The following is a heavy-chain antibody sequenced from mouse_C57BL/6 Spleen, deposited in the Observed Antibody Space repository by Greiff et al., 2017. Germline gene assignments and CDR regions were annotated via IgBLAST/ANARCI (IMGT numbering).Heavy chain of an antibody. Sequence: EVQLHQSGPELVKPGASVKISCKASGYTFTDYYMNWVKQSHGKSLEWIGDINPNNGGTSYNQKFKGKATLTVDKSSSTAYMELRSLTSEDSAVYYCARSHYYGSSPHWYFDVWGTGTTVTVSS. CDR3: ARSHYYGSSPHWYFDV. CDR1: GYTFTDYY. D-gene: IGHD1-1*01. V-gene: IGHV1-26*01. J-gene: IGHJ1*03. CDR2: INPNNGGT.